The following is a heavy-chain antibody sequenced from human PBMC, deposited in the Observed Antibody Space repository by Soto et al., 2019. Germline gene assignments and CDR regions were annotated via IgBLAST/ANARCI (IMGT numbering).Heavy chain of an antibody. CDR1: GFTFSSYA. Sequence: EVQLWESGGGVVQPGGSLRLSCAASGFTFSSYAMIWVRQAPGKGLEWVSAISGSGGSTYYADAVKGRFTISRDNSKNTLYLQMHSLSAEDTAVYYCEPREHVGGGYWGQGTLVTVSS. D-gene: IGHD2-21*01. V-gene: IGHV3-23*01. CDR3: EPREHVGGGY. CDR2: ISGSGGST. J-gene: IGHJ4*02.